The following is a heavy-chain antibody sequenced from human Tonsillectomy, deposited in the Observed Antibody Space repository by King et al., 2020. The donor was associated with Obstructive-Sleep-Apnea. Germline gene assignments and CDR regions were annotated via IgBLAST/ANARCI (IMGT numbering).Heavy chain of an antibody. CDR3: ARLPSGYDLVDY. V-gene: IGHV4-59*01. D-gene: IGHD5-12*01. CDR2: IYYSGST. Sequence: MQLQESGPGLVKPSETLSLTCTVSGGSISSYYWSWIRQPPGKGLEWIGYIYYSGSTNYNPSLKSRVTISVDTSTNQFALKLSSVTAADTAVYYCARLPSGYDLVDYWGQGPLVTVSS. CDR1: GGSISSYY. J-gene: IGHJ4*02.